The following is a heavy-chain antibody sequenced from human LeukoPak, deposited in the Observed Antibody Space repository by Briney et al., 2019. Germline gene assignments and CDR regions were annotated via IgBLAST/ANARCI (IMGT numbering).Heavy chain of an antibody. V-gene: IGHV3-23*01. CDR1: GFTFSSYA. CDR2: ISGSGGST. D-gene: IGHD5-18*01. CDR3: AKKRRGNTAMVTGFDY. Sequence: PGGSLRLSCAASGFTFSSYAMSWVRQAPGKGLEWVSAISGSGGSTYYADSVKGRFTISRDNSKNTLYLQMNSLRAEDTAVYYCAKKRRGNTAMVTGFDYWGQGTLVTVSS. J-gene: IGHJ4*02.